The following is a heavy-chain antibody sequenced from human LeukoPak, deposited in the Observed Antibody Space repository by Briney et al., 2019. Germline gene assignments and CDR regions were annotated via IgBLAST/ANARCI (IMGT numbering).Heavy chain of an antibody. CDR3: ARNRGYNWNTWFEP. J-gene: IGHJ5*02. CDR2: ISAYNGNT. V-gene: IGHV1-18*01. Sequence: ASVKVSCKASGYTFTSYGISWVRQAPGQGLEWMGWISAYNGNTNYAQKLQGRVTMTTDTSTSTAYMELRSLRSDDTAVYYCARNRGYNWNTWFEPCGQGTLVTVSS. D-gene: IGHD1-20*01. CDR1: GYTFTSYG.